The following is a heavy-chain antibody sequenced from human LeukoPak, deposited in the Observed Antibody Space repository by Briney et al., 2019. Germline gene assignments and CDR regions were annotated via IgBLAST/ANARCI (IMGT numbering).Heavy chain of an antibody. CDR2: IYYSGST. CDR1: GGSISSSSYY. Sequence: SETLSLTCTVSGGSISSSSYYWGWIRQPLGKGLEWIGSIYYSGSTYYNPSLKSRVTISVDTSKNQFSLKLSSVTAADTAVYYCAREAYDSSGYSPTDYWGQGTLVTVSS. J-gene: IGHJ4*02. D-gene: IGHD3-22*01. CDR3: AREAYDSSGYSPTDY. V-gene: IGHV4-39*01.